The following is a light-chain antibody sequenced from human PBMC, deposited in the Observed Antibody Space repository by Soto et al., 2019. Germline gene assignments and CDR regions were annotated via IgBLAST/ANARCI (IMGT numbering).Light chain of an antibody. CDR2: DAS. V-gene: IGKV1-5*01. Sequence: TQMTQAPSTLSASVGDRVTITCRASRSISVWLAWYQQKPGKAPKLLIFDASSLESGIPSRFSGSGSGTEFTLTISSLHPDDFATYYCQQYNTYSWTFGQGTKV. CDR1: RSISVW. CDR3: QQYNTYSWT. J-gene: IGKJ1*01.